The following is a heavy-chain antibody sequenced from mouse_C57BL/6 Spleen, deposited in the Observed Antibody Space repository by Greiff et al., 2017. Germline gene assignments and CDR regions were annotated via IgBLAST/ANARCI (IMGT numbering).Heavy chain of an antibody. D-gene: IGHD1-1*01. CDR1: GYTFTSYW. CDR3: ARGNYGSSYVGGAMDY. Sequence: QVQLQQPGAELVKPGASVKLSCKASGYTFTSYWMHWVKQRPGRGLEWIGRIDPNSGGTKYNEKFKSKATLTVDKPSSTAYMQLSSLTSEDSAVYYCARGNYGSSYVGGAMDYWGQGTSVTVSS. J-gene: IGHJ4*01. CDR2: IDPNSGGT. V-gene: IGHV1-72*01.